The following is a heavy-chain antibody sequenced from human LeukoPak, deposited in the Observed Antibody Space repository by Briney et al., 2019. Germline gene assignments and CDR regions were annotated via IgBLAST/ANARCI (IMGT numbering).Heavy chain of an antibody. V-gene: IGHV4-39*01. Sequence: SETLSLTCTVSGDSMSSSHYCWGWIRQPPGEGLEWIGNIYHSGGTYSNPSLKSRVTISLDTSKNQFSLKLTSVTAADTAIYYCASLRDYGNLYFYYYMDVWGKGTTVTISS. CDR3: ASLRDYGNLYFYYYMDV. D-gene: IGHD4-11*01. J-gene: IGHJ6*03. CDR1: GDSMSSSHYC. CDR2: IYHSGGT.